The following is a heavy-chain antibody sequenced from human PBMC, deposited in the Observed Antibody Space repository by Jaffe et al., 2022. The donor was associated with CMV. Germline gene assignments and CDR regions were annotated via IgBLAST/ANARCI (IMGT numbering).Heavy chain of an antibody. CDR3: ARGDSYGYREIDY. CDR2: ISSSSSYI. J-gene: IGHJ4*02. D-gene: IGHD5-18*01. Sequence: EVQLVESGGGLVKPGGSLRLSCAASGFTFSSYSMNWVRQAPGKGLEWVSSISSSSSYIYYADSVKGRFTISRDNAKNSLYLQMNSLRAEDTAVYYCARGDSYGYREIDYWGQGTLVTVSS. CDR1: GFTFSSYS. V-gene: IGHV3-21*01.